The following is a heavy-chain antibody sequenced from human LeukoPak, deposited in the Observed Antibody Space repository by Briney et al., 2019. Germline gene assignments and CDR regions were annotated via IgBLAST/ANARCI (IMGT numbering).Heavy chain of an antibody. CDR1: GFPFSTYG. Sequence: PGGSLRLSCAASGFPFSTYGMNWARQAPGKGLEWVSSITSSSYIYYADSLKGRFTISRDNAKNSLYLQMNSLRAEDTAVYYCARGSASRGGGSDFDYWGQGTLVTVSS. V-gene: IGHV3-21*01. D-gene: IGHD2-15*01. CDR2: ITSSSYI. J-gene: IGHJ4*02. CDR3: ARGSASRGGGSDFDY.